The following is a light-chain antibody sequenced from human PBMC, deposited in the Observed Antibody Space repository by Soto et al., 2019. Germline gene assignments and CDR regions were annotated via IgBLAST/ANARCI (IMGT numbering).Light chain of an antibody. CDR1: QSVSTY. Sequence: EIVLTQSPATLSLSPGERATLSCRASQSVSTYLAWYQQKPGQAPRLLIYDASNGATGIPARFSGSGSGTDFTLTISSLEPEDFAVYYCQQRSNWPWTFGQGTKVDIK. V-gene: IGKV3-11*01. CDR2: DAS. J-gene: IGKJ1*01. CDR3: QQRSNWPWT.